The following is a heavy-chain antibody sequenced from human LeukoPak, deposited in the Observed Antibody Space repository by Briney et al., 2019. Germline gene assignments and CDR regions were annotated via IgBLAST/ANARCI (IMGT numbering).Heavy chain of an antibody. CDR3: ARISDPNSGGYAFDI. CDR2: SSTSGSIT. Sequence: GGSLRLSCAASGFTFSDYYMSWIRQAPGKGLQWLAYSSTSGSITYYADSVKGRFTISRDNAKNSLHLQMNSLRAEDTAVYYCARISDPNSGGYAFDIWGQGTMVTVSS. J-gene: IGHJ3*02. V-gene: IGHV3-11*04. CDR1: GFTFSDYY. D-gene: IGHD3-10*01.